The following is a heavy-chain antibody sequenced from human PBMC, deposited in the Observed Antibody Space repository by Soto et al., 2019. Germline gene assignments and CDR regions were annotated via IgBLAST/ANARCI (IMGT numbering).Heavy chain of an antibody. CDR3: ARDLGVALATLTLDY. J-gene: IGHJ4*02. V-gene: IGHV3-23*01. CDR2: VSASGLNT. CDR1: GFTFSTYA. Sequence: GGSLRLSCAASGFTFSTYAMAWVRQAPGKGLEWVSGVSASGLNTDYADPVKGRFYISRDDAKNSLYLQMNSLRAEDTGVYYCARDLGVALATLTLDYWGQGALVTVSS. D-gene: IGHD2-15*01.